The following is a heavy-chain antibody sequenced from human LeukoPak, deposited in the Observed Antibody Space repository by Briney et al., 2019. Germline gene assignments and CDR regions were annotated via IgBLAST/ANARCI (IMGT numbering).Heavy chain of an antibody. CDR3: ARNSSLTTLKDGWFDP. V-gene: IGHV4-38-2*01. Sequence: SETLSLTCAVSGYSINSGYSWSWLRQRPGKGLEWIGNVYHSGYAYYNPSLKSRVTISLDASKNQFSLRLSSVTAADTAVYYCARNSSLTTLKDGWFDPWGQGTLVTVSS. D-gene: IGHD4-11*01. J-gene: IGHJ5*02. CDR1: GYSINSGYS. CDR2: VYHSGYA.